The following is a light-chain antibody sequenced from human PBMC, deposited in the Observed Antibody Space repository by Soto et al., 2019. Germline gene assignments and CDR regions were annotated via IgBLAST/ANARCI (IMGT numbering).Light chain of an antibody. CDR1: QSISTW. V-gene: IGKV1-5*01. Sequence: DIQMTQSPSTLSASVGDRVTITCRASQSISTWLAWYQQKPGKAPKLLIYDASSLESGVPSRFGGGGSGTEFTLTISSLRPDDFAIYYCQQYITYPWTLGQGTKVEI. CDR3: QQYITYPWT. J-gene: IGKJ1*01. CDR2: DAS.